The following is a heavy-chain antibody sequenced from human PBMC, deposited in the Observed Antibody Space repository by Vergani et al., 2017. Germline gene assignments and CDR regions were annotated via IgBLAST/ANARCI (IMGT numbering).Heavy chain of an antibody. D-gene: IGHD2-15*01. CDR2: IYSGGST. J-gene: IGHJ3*02. V-gene: IGHV3-NL1*01. Sequence: QVQLVESGGGVVQPGRSLRLSCAASGFTFSSYAMHWVRQAPGKGLEWVAVIYSGGSTYYADSVKGRFTISRDNSKNTLYLQMNSLRAEDTAVYYCASPLDYSDAFDIWGQGTMVTVSS. CDR3: ASPLDYSDAFDI. CDR1: GFTFSSYA.